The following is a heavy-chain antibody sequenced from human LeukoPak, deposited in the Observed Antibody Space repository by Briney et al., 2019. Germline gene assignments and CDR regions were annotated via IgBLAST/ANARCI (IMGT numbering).Heavy chain of an antibody. CDR2: IYHSGST. J-gene: IGHJ4*02. Sequence: PSETLSLTCAVSGGSISSGGYSWSWIRQPPGKGLEWTGYIYHSGSTYYNPSLKSRVTISVDRSKNQFSLKLSSVTAADTAVYYCARYARDSSGYYSRYFDYWGQGTLVTVSS. CDR3: ARYARDSSGYYSRYFDY. CDR1: GGSISSGGYS. D-gene: IGHD3-22*01. V-gene: IGHV4-30-2*01.